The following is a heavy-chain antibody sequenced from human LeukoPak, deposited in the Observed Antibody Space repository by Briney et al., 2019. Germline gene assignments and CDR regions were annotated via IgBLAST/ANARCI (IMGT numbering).Heavy chain of an antibody. CDR2: INHSGST. V-gene: IGHV4-34*01. Sequence: TSETLSLTCAVYGGSFSGYYWSWIRQPPGKGLEWIGEINHSGSTNYNPSLKSRVTISVDTSKNQFSLKLSSVTAADTAVYYCARDQYSSGWYGDNWFDPWGQGTLVTVSS. J-gene: IGHJ5*02. CDR3: ARDQYSSGWYGDNWFDP. CDR1: GGSFSGYY. D-gene: IGHD6-19*01.